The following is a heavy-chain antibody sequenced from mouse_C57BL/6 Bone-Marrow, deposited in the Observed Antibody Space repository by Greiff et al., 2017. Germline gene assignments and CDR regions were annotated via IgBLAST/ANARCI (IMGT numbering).Heavy chain of an antibody. CDR3: TTPHSYGSSWYFDV. Sequence: VQLQQSGAELVRPGASVKLSCTASGFNIKDDYMHWVKQRPEQGLEWIGWIDPENGDTEYASKFQGKATITADPSSNTAYLQLRSLTSEDTAVYYCTTPHSYGSSWYFDVWGTGTTVTVSS. CDR2: IDPENGDT. D-gene: IGHD1-1*01. J-gene: IGHJ1*03. V-gene: IGHV14-4*01. CDR1: GFNIKDDY.